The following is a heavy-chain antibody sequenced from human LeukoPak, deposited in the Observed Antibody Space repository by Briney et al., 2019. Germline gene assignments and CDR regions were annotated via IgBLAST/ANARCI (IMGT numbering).Heavy chain of an antibody. J-gene: IGHJ4*02. V-gene: IGHV3-30*04. CDR3: ARESEYSSSPTFDS. CDR1: GFNFVNYP. D-gene: IGHD6-6*01. Sequence: GRSLRLSCAASGFNFVNYPLHWVRQAPGKGLERVTQISHDGTKQYYAAAVKGRFTVSRDNSKNTVDLQMNSLRTEDTATYFCARESEYSSSPTFDSWGQGVLVTVSS. CDR2: ISHDGTKQ.